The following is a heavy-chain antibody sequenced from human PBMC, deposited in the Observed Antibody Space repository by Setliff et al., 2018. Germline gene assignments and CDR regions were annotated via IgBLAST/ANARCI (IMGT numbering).Heavy chain of an antibody. J-gene: IGHJ3*02. CDR1: GGSFSSYY. CDR3: ARKGISALSGAFDM. V-gene: IGHV4-59*12. Sequence: PSETLSLTCTVSGGSFSSYYWSWIRQPPGKGLEWIGFIYYGGSSTYNPSLQNRVTISIDTSKNQFSLKLSSVTAADTAVYYCARKGISALSGAFDMWGQGTMVTVSS. D-gene: IGHD1-26*01. CDR2: IYYGGSS.